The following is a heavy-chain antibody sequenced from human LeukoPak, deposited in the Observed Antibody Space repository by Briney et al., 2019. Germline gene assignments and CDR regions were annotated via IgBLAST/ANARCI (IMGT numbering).Heavy chain of an antibody. D-gene: IGHD3-22*01. CDR2: ISGSGGST. CDR1: GFTFSSYA. V-gene: IGHV3-23*01. Sequence: GGSLRLSCAASGFTFSSYAMSWVRQAPGKGLEWVSAISGSGGSTYYADSVKGRFTISRDNSKNTLYLQMNSLRAEDTAVYYCAKARYDSSGYYYCSFDYWGQGTLVTVSS. CDR3: AKARYDSSGYYYCSFDY. J-gene: IGHJ4*02.